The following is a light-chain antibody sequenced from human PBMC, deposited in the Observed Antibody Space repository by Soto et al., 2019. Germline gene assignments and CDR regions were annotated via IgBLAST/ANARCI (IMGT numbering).Light chain of an antibody. CDR3: QQYGSSPTT. CDR2: GAS. Sequence: EIVLTRSPGTLSLSPGEGATLSCRASQSVSSSDLAWYQQKPGQAPRLLIYGASSRATGIPDRFSGSGSGTDFTLTISRLEPEDFAVYYCQQYGSSPTTFGQGTKV. J-gene: IGKJ1*01. V-gene: IGKV3-20*01. CDR1: QSVSSSD.